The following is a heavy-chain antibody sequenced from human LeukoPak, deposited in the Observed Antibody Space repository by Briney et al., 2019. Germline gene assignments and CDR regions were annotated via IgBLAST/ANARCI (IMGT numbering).Heavy chain of an antibody. J-gene: IGHJ3*02. CDR1: GGSFSGYY. CDR3: ARGNYGDARALQDAFDI. V-gene: IGHV4-34*01. CDR2: INHSGST. D-gene: IGHD4-17*01. Sequence: PSETLSLTCAVYGGSFSGYYWSWIRQPPGKGLEWIGEINHSGSTNYNPSLKSRVTISVDTSKNQFSLKLSSVTAADTAVYYCARGNYGDARALQDAFDIWGQGTMVTVSS.